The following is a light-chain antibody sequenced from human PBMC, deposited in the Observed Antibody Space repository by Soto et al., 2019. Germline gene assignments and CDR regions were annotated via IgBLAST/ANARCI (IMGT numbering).Light chain of an antibody. V-gene: IGKV3-15*01. CDR1: QTVASL. J-gene: IGKJ4*01. Sequence: EIVMTHSPATLSVSPGERVTLSCRASQTVASLLAWYQQKPGQSPRLLIYAASTRATGGPARFTGSGSGTEFTLTISSLQSEDVAIYYCQQYISWPITFGGGTKVEI. CDR2: AAS. CDR3: QQYISWPIT.